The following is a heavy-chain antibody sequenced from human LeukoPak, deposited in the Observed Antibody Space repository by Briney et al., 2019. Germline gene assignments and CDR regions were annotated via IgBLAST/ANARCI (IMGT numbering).Heavy chain of an antibody. V-gene: IGHV4-34*01. CDR2: INHSGST. CDR3: ARDRGRSSSSASDY. J-gene: IGHJ4*02. Sequence: SETLSLTCAVYGGSFSGYYWSWIRQPPGKGLEWIGEINHSGSTYYNPSLKSRVTISIDTSKNQFSLKLSSVTAADTAVYYCARDRGRSSSSASDYWGQGTLVTVSS. CDR1: GGSFSGYY. D-gene: IGHD6-6*01.